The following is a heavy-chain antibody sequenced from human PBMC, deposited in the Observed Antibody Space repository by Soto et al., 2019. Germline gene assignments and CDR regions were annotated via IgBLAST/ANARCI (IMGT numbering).Heavy chain of an antibody. CDR2: TNQDGSEK. V-gene: IGHV3-7*04. CDR1: GFSFRSDW. J-gene: IGHJ4*02. Sequence: EDQLVESGGGLVQPGGSLRLTCAVSGFSFRSDWMNWVRQAPGKGLEWVAHTNQDGSEKYYLDSVKGRFNIFRDNAKNSLYLQMNSLGAEDTAVYYCSGGVGDAIWGQGTLVTVSS. CDR3: SGGVGDAI. D-gene: IGHD1-26*01.